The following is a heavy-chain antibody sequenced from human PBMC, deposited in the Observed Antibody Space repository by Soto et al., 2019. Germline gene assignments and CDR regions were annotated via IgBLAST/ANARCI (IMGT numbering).Heavy chain of an antibody. CDR3: ATEAPLWFGELLRYGMDV. CDR1: GYTLTELS. J-gene: IGHJ6*02. Sequence: ASVKVSCKVSGYTLTELSMHWVRQAPGKGLEWMGGFDPEDGETIYAQKFQGRVTMTEDTSTDTAYMELSSLRSEDTAVYYCATEAPLWFGELLRYGMDVWGQGTTVTVSS. CDR2: FDPEDGET. D-gene: IGHD3-10*01. V-gene: IGHV1-24*01.